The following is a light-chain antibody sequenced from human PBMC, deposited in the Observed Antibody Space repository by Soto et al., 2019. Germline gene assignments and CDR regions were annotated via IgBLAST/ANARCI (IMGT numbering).Light chain of an antibody. CDR3: KLGSNWPPYT. CDR2: DAS. V-gene: IGKV3-11*01. Sequence: EIVLTQSPATLSLSPGERATLSFRASQSVSSYLAWYQQKPGPAPRLLIYDASNRATGIPARFSGSGSGTDSSLTTRSLGPEVFAVYYWKLGSNWPPYTFGQLTKLSI. J-gene: IGKJ2*01. CDR1: QSVSSY.